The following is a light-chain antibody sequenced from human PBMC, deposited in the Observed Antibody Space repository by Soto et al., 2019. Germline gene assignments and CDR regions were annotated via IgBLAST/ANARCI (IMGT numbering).Light chain of an antibody. V-gene: IGKV1-5*01. CDR3: QQRLNWPPG. Sequence: DSRMSPYTSSLSASVGERVPITCRASRSVDLWLAWYQQKPGKAPKLLIYDASNRATGVPARFSGSRSGTDFTLTISDLEPADFGLYYCQQRLNWPPGFGQGTKVDIK. CDR1: RSVDLW. J-gene: IGKJ1*01. CDR2: DAS.